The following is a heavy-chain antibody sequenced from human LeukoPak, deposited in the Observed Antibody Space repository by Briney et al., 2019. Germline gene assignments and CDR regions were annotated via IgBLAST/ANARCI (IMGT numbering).Heavy chain of an antibody. J-gene: IGHJ5*02. CDR1: GYTFTGYY. CDR2: INPNSGGT. D-gene: IGHD3-22*01. CDR3: ARDDSSGYYSS. Sequence: ASVKVSCKAAGYTFTGYYMFWVRRAPGQGLEWMGRINPNSGGTNYAQKFQGRVTMTRDTSISTAYMELSRLRSDDTAVYYCARDDSSGYYSSWGQGTLVTVSS. V-gene: IGHV1-2*06.